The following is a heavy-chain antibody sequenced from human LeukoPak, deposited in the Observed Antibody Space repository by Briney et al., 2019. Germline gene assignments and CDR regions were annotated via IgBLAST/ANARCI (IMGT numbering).Heavy chain of an antibody. D-gene: IGHD3-3*01. Sequence: GASLQISCKGSGYSFTSYWIGWVRQMPGKGLGWMGIIYPGDSDTRYSPCFQGQVTISADKSNSTAYQQWSSLKASDTAMYYCASQSSYYDFWSGPDIWGQGTMVTVSS. CDR3: ASQSSYYDFWSGPDI. CDR2: IYPGDSDT. J-gene: IGHJ3*02. CDR1: GYSFTSYW. V-gene: IGHV5-51*01.